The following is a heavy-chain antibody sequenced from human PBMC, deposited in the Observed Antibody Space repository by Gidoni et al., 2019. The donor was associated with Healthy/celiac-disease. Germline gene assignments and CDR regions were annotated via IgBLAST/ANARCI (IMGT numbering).Heavy chain of an antibody. CDR3: ARDGLLPAAIEGSDYYYYYGMDV. CDR1: GFTFSSSS. D-gene: IGHD2-2*02. Sequence: EVQLVESGGGLVKPGGSLRLSCAASGFTFSSSSMNWVRQAPGKGLEWVSSISSSSSYIYYADSVKGRFTISRDNAKNSLYLQMNSLRAEDTAVYYCARDGLLPAAIEGSDYYYYYGMDVWGQGTTVTVSS. V-gene: IGHV3-21*01. J-gene: IGHJ6*02. CDR2: ISSSSSYI.